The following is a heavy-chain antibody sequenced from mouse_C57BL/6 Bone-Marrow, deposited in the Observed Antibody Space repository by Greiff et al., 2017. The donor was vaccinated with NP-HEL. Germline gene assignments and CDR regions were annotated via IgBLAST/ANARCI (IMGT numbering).Heavy chain of an antibody. CDR1: GFSLTSYG. D-gene: IGHD2-2*01. Sequence: VQLQQSGPGLVQPSQSLSITCTVSGFSLTSYGVHWVRQSPGKGLEWLGVIWSGGSTDCNAAFISRLSISKDNSKSQVFFKMNSLQADDTAIYYCATGGYDDAMDYWGQGTSVTVSS. V-gene: IGHV2-2*01. J-gene: IGHJ4*01. CDR3: ATGGYDDAMDY. CDR2: IWSGGST.